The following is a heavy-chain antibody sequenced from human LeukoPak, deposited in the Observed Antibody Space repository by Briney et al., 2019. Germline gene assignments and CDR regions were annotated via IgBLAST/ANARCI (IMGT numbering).Heavy chain of an antibody. CDR3: ARDVGGGWFGFDY. D-gene: IGHD6-19*01. Sequence: SETLSLICTVSSGSITNYYCSWVRQTAGKQLEWIGRMYRSGSTHYNPSLKSRVTMSVDTSKNKFSLKLSSVTAADTAVYYCARDVGGGWFGFDYWGQGIPVTVSS. CDR2: MYRSGST. CDR1: SGSITNYY. V-gene: IGHV4-4*07. J-gene: IGHJ4*02.